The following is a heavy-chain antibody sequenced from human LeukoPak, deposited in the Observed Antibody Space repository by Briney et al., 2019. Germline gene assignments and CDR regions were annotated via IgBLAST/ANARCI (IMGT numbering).Heavy chain of an antibody. CDR3: ARGLSRLPSGGY. CDR2: INHSGST. CDR1: GFTFSNYG. V-gene: IGHV4-34*01. D-gene: IGHD4-11*01. Sequence: GSLRLSCAASGFTFSNYGMNWVRQPPGKGLEWIGEINHSGSTNYNTSLKSRVTISVDTSKSQFSLKLRSVTAADTAVYYCARGLSRLPSGGYWGQGTLVTVSS. J-gene: IGHJ4*02.